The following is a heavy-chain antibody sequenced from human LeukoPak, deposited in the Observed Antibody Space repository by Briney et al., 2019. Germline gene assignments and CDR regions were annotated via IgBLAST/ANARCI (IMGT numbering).Heavy chain of an antibody. CDR1: GGSISSYY. CDR2: INHSGST. CDR3: ARRASYYYGSGSPINWFDP. V-gene: IGHV4-34*01. D-gene: IGHD3-10*01. Sequence: SETLSLTCTVSGGSISSYYWSWIRQPPGKGLEWIGEINHSGSTNYNPSLKSRVTISVDTSKNQFSLKLSSVTAADTAVYYCARRASYYYGSGSPINWFDPRGQGTLVTVSS. J-gene: IGHJ5*02.